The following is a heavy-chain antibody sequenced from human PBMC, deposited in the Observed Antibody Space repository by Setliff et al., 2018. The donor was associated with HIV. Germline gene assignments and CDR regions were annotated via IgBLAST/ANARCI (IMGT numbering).Heavy chain of an antibody. J-gene: IGHJ4*02. V-gene: IGHV4-39*07. CDR3: ARFHPYNYDSEYYGYYFDY. Sequence: PSETLSLTCTVSGDSMKSKSYFWGWIRQSPGKGLEWIGAIDYSGTTYYNPSLKSRLTISVDTSKNQFSLKLDSVTAADTAVYYCARFHPYNYDSEYYGYYFDYWGQGTLVTVPQ. D-gene: IGHD3-22*01. CDR2: IDYSGTT. CDR1: GDSMKSKSYF.